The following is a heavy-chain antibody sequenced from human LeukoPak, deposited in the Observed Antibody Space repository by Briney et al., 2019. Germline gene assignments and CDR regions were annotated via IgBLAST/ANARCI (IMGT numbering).Heavy chain of an antibody. CDR3: ARGRVSSSTWYSTYYYFFYMDF. V-gene: IGHV4-59*01. Sequence: SETLSLTCTVSDDSITMYYWTWIRQPPGKGLEWIGYVGHTGSTKFNPSLNGRVSISRDTSNNFFSLRLRSVTAADTAVYFCARGRVSSSTWYSTYYYFFYMDFWGKGTTVTVPS. D-gene: IGHD4-11*01. CDR1: DDSITMYY. CDR2: VGHTGST. J-gene: IGHJ6*03.